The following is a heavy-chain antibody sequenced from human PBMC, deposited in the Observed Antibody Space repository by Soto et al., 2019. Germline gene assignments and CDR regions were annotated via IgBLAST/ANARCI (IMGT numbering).Heavy chain of an antibody. V-gene: IGHV4-59*01. CDR2: IYYSGST. CDR3: ARDLGYCTNGVCSGMDV. J-gene: IGHJ6*02. D-gene: IGHD2-8*01. CDR1: GGSISSYC. Sequence: SETLSLTCTVAGGSISSYCWSWIRQPPGKGLEWIGYIYYSGSTNYNPSLKSRVTISVDTSKNQFSLKLSSVTAADTAVYYCARDLGYCTNGVCSGMDVWGQGTTVTVSS.